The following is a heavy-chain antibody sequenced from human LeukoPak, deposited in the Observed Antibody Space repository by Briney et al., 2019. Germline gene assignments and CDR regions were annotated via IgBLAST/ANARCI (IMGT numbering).Heavy chain of an antibody. D-gene: IGHD1-1*01. J-gene: IGHJ4*02. Sequence: SVKVSCKASGGTFSSYAISWVRQAPGQGLEWMGGIIPIFGTANYAQKFQGRVTITADESTSTAYMELSSLRSEDAAVYYCASQVNVEDFYYFDYWGQGTLVTVSS. CDR1: GGTFSSYA. CDR2: IIPIFGTA. V-gene: IGHV1-69*13. CDR3: ASQVNVEDFYYFDY.